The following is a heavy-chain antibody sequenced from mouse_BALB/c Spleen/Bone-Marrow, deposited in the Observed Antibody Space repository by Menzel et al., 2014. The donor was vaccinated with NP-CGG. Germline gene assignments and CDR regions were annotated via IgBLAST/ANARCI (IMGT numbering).Heavy chain of an antibody. D-gene: IGHD1-1*01. Sequence: VQLQQSGAELVRPGSSVKISCTASGFAFSSYWANWVRQRPGQGLEWIGPIYPGDGDTNYNGKFKDKATLTADKSSSTAYRQLSSLTAEASAVYFCAKSGYGAFDYWGQGTTLTVSS. CDR3: AKSGYGAFDY. J-gene: IGHJ2*01. CDR1: GFAFSSYW. CDR2: IYPGDGDT. V-gene: IGHV1-80*01.